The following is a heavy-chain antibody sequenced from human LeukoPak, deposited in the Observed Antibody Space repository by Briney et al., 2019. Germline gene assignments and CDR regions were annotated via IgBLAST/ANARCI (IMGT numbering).Heavy chain of an antibody. CDR3: ARNYQLLYGDAFDI. D-gene: IGHD2-2*02. CDR1: GFTFSSYA. Sequence: GGSLRLSCAASGFTFSSYAMHWVRQAPGKGLEWVAVISYDGSNKYYADSVKGRFTISRDNSKNTLYLQMNSLRAEDTAVYYCARNYQLLYGDAFDIWGQGTMVTVSS. CDR2: ISYDGSNK. V-gene: IGHV3-30*04. J-gene: IGHJ3*02.